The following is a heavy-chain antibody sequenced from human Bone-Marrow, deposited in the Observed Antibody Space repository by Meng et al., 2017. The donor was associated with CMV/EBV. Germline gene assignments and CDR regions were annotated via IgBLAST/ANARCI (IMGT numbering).Heavy chain of an antibody. CDR3: AKVTVHGFFDY. CDR2: IRYDGSDK. D-gene: IGHD4-11*01. V-gene: IGHV3-30*02. J-gene: IGHJ4*02. CDR1: GFTFSAYG. Sequence: GESLKISCAASGFTFSAYGMHWVRQAPGKGLEWVSFIRYDGSDKFYADYVKGRFTISRDNSKNMLYLQMSSLRVEDTALYYCAKVTVHGFFDYWGQGTLVTVSS.